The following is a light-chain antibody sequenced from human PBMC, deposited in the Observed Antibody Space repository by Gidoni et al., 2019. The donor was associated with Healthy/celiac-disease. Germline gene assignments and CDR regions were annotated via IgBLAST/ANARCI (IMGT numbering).Light chain of an antibody. V-gene: IGLV1-40*01. J-gene: IGLJ2*01. Sequence: QSVLTQPPSVSEAPGQRVTISCTGSSSNIGAGYDVHWYQQLPGTAPKLLIYDNSNRPSGVPDRFSGSKSGTSASLAITGLQAEDEADYYCQSYDSSLSGHVVFGGGTKLTVL. CDR2: DNS. CDR3: QSYDSSLSGHVV. CDR1: SSNIGAGYD.